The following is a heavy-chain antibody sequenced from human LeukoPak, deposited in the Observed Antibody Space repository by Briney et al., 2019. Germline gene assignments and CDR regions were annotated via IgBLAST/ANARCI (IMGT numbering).Heavy chain of an antibody. D-gene: IGHD4-17*01. CDR3: ARGVATVKN. CDR1: GGSFSGYY. Sequence: SETLSLTCAVYGGSFSGYYWSWIRQPPGKGLEWIGEINHSGSTNYNPSLKSRVTISVDTSKNQFSLKLSSVTAADTAVYYCARGVATVKNWGQGTLVTVSS. CDR2: INHSGST. V-gene: IGHV4-34*01. J-gene: IGHJ4*02.